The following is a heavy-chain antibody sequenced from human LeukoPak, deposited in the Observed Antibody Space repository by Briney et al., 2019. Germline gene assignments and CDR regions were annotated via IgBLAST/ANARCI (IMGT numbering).Heavy chain of an antibody. CDR1: GFTFSSYA. D-gene: IGHD6-19*01. CDR3: AKVLYSSGWYGTDV. V-gene: IGHV3-30*04. CDR2: ISYDGSNK. J-gene: IGHJ6*04. Sequence: GRSLRLSCAASGFTFSSYAMHWVRQAPGKGLEWVAVISYDGSNKYYADSVKGRFTISRDNSKNTLYLQMNSLRAEDTAVYYCAKVLYSSGWYGTDVWGKGTTVTISS.